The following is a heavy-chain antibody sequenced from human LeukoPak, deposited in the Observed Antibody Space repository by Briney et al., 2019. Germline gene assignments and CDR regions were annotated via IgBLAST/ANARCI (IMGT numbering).Heavy chain of an antibody. D-gene: IGHD3-10*01. CDR3: ARAGITMVRGPKKDFDY. Sequence: ASVTVSCKASGYTFTSYGISWVRQAPGQGLEWMGWISAYNGNTNYAQKLQGRVTMTTDTSTSTAYMELRSLRSDDTAVYYCARAGITMVRGPKKDFDYWGQGTLVTVSS. J-gene: IGHJ4*02. CDR1: GYTFTSYG. V-gene: IGHV1-18*01. CDR2: ISAYNGNT.